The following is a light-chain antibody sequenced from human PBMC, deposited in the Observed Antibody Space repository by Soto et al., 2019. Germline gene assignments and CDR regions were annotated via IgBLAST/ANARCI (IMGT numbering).Light chain of an antibody. CDR1: QSISTR. CDR2: DAS. J-gene: IGKJ1*01. CDR3: QQYNSYST. Sequence: DIKITQSPSTLSASLGDRVTITCRASQSISTRLAWYQQKPGKARKLLIYDASSLESGVPSRFSGSASGTEFTLTISSLQPDDFETYYCQQYNSYSTFGQGTKVDIK. V-gene: IGKV1-5*01.